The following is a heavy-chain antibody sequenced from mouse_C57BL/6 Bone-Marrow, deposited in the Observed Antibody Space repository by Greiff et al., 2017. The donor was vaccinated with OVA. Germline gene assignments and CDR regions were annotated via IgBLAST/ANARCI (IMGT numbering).Heavy chain of an antibody. CDR1: GYTFTSYW. Sequence: VQLQQPGAELVKPGASVKLSCKASGYTFTSYWMHWVKQRPGQGLEWIGMIHPNSGSTNYNEKFKSKATLTVDKSSSTAYMQLSSLTSEDSAVYYCARSGGLGQGYFDYWGQGTTLTVSS. D-gene: IGHD3-3*01. J-gene: IGHJ2*01. CDR3: ARSGGLGQGYFDY. CDR2: IHPNSGST. V-gene: IGHV1-64*01.